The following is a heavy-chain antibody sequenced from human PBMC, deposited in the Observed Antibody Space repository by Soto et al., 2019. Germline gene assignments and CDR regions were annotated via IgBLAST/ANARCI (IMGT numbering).Heavy chain of an antibody. CDR3: ARDSGIAADGEKQDDFDI. D-gene: IGHD6-13*01. CDR1: GYTFTSYA. V-gene: IGHV1-3*01. Sequence: QVQLVQSGAEVKKPGASVKVSCKASGYTFTSYAMHWVRQAPGQRLEWMGWINAGNGNTKYSQKFQGRVTITRETSASTAYMELSSLRAEDTAVYYCARDSGIAADGEKQDDFDIWGQGTMVTVSS. J-gene: IGHJ3*02. CDR2: INAGNGNT.